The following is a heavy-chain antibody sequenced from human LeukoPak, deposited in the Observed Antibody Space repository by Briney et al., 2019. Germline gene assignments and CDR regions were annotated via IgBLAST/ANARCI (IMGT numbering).Heavy chain of an antibody. CDR1: GGTFSSYA. J-gene: IGHJ6*02. CDR3: ARVELRNYYYYGMDV. D-gene: IGHD1-7*01. V-gene: IGHV1-69*13. CDR2: IIPIFGTA. Sequence: GASVTVSCKASGGTFSSYAISWVRQAPGQGLEWMGGIIPIFGTANYAQKFQGRVTITADESTSTAYMELSSLRSEDTAVYYCARVELRNYYYYGMDVWGQGTTVTVSS.